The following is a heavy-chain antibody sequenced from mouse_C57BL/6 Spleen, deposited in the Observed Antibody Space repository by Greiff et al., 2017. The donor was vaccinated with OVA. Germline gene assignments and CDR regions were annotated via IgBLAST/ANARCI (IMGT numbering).Heavy chain of an antibody. D-gene: IGHD1-1*01. Sequence: VQLVESGPGLVQPSQSLSITCTVSGFSLTSYGVHWVRQSPGKGLEWLGVIWSGGSTDYNAAFISRLSISKDNSKSQVFFKMNSLQADDTAIYYCAVHYGSSPHWYFDVWGTGTTVTVSS. J-gene: IGHJ1*03. V-gene: IGHV2-2*01. CDR3: AVHYGSSPHWYFDV. CDR2: IWSGGST. CDR1: GFSLTSYG.